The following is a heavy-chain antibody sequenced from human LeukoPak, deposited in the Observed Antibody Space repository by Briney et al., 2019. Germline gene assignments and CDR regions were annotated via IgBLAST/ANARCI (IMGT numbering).Heavy chain of an antibody. J-gene: IGHJ4*02. CDR2: ISNAGSNK. D-gene: IGHD3-10*01. CDR1: GFTFSIYG. Sequence: PGGSLRLSCAASGFTFSIYGMHWVRQAPGKGLEWVAVISNAGSNKYYADSVKGRFTISRDNSKNTVYLQMNSLKSEDTAVYHCAKDYYGDWGQGTLVTVSS. V-gene: IGHV3-30*18. CDR3: AKDYYGD.